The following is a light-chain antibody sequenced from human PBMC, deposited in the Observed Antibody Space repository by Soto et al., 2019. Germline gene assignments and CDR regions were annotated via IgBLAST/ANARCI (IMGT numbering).Light chain of an antibody. CDR1: SGHSDYA. CDR2: LNSDGSH. Sequence: QLVLTQSPSASASLGASVKLTCTLSSGHSDYAIAWHQQQPEKGPRYLMKLNSDGSHNKGDGIPDPVSGSSSGAERSLTNARLQFEDESYCYLQPWDNGILFGGGTQLTVL. J-gene: IGLJ2*01. CDR3: QPWDNGIL. V-gene: IGLV4-69*01.